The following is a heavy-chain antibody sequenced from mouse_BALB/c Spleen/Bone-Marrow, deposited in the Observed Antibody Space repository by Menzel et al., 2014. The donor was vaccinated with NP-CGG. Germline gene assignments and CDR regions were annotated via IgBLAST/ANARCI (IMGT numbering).Heavy chain of an antibody. CDR2: INPYNNGT. D-gene: IGHD2-4*01. CDR3: TRGVYYDYDEGAMDY. CDR1: GYTFTSYV. V-gene: IGHV1-14*01. Sequence: VQLQQSGPELVKPGASVKMSCKASGYTFTSYVMHWVKQKPGQGLEWIGYINPYNNGTKYNEKFKGKATLTSDKSSSTAYMELSSLTSEDSAVYYCTRGVYYDYDEGAMDYWGQGSSVTGSS. J-gene: IGHJ4*01.